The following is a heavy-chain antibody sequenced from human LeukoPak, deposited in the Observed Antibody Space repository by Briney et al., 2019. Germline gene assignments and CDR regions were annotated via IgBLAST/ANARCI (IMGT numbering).Heavy chain of an antibody. CDR3: AKDLVWGLDY. CDR1: GFTFSSYG. J-gene: IGHJ4*02. Sequence: GGPLRLSCAASGFTFSSYGMHWVRQAPGKGLEWVAVISYDGSNKYYADSVKGRFTISRDNSKNTLYLQMNSLRAEDTAVYYCAKDLVWGLDYWGQGTLVTVSS. CDR2: ISYDGSNK. D-gene: IGHD7-27*01. V-gene: IGHV3-30*18.